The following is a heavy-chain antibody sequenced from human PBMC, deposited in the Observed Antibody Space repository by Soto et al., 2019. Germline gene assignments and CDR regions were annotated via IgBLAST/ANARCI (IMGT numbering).Heavy chain of an antibody. Sequence: PGGSLRLSCAASGFTFSDYYMSWIRQAPGKGLEWVSYISSSGSTIYYADSVKGRFTISRDNAKNSLYLQMNSLRAEDTAVYYCAMSLTHIPLFDYWGQGTLVTVSS. CDR1: GFTFSDYY. J-gene: IGHJ4*02. D-gene: IGHD2-21*01. CDR3: AMSLTHIPLFDY. V-gene: IGHV3-11*01. CDR2: ISSSGSTI.